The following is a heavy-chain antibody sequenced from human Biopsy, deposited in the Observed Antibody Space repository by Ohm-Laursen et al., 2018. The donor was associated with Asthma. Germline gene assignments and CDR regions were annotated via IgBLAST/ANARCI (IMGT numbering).Heavy chain of an antibody. J-gene: IGHJ3*02. CDR2: ISKDASTQ. V-gene: IGHV3-30*01. Sequence: SLRLSCTAFGFSFSNFAIHWVRQAPGKGLEWVGVISKDASTQDYADSVKGRFTMTRDNSKNTLDLQMNSLREEDTAVYYCVRDGTDDAFDIWGQGTVVSVSS. CDR1: GFSFSNFA. CDR3: VRDGTDDAFDI. D-gene: IGHD1-1*01.